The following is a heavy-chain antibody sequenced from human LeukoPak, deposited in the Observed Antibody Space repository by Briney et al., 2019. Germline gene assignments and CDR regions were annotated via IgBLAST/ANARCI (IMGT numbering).Heavy chain of an antibody. D-gene: IGHD3/OR15-3a*01. V-gene: IGHV3-21*01. J-gene: IGHJ6*03. CDR2: IGSSGTYI. Sequence: GGSLRLSCAASGFTFRAYSRNWVRQAPGKGLEWVSSIGSSGTYIYYGDSTKGRFTISRDNAKNSLFLQMDSLSVEDTAVYYCARMQLFGLGNYYYYYMDVWGKGTTVTVSS. CDR3: ARMQLFGLGNYYYYYMDV. CDR1: GFTFRAYS.